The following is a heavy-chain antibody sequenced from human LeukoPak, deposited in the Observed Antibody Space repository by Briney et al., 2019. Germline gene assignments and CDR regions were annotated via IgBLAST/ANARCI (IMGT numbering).Heavy chain of an antibody. CDR3: SRADSQIPTD. Sequence: GGSVKVSCKASGYLFTSYYIHWVRQAPGQGLEWMGWINPNSGDTNYAQKVQGRVTMSRDTAISTAYMELSGLTSDDAAVYYCSRADSQIPTDWGQGALVTVSS. CDR2: INPNSGDT. J-gene: IGHJ4*02. CDR1: GYLFTSYY. V-gene: IGHV1-2*02. D-gene: IGHD2-2*01.